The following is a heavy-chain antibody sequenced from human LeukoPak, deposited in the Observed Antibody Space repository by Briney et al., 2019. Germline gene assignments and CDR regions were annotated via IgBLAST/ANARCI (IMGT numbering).Heavy chain of an antibody. D-gene: IGHD6-13*01. CDR1: GFSFSSYA. V-gene: IGHV3-15*01. CDR3: TTDPAIAAVPLFGY. Sequence: PGGSLRLSCAASGFSFSSYAMTWVRQAPGKGLEWVGRFKSKSDGGTMDYAAPVKGRFTMSRDDSKNMLFLQITSRKTADTAVYYCTTDPAIAAVPLFGYWGQGTLVTVSP. J-gene: IGHJ4*02. CDR2: FKSKSDGGTM.